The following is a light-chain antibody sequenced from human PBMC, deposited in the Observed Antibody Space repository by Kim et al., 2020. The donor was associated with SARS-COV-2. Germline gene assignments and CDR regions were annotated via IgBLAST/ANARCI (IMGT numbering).Light chain of an antibody. J-gene: IGKJ1*01. CDR3: QQYYLWPRT. V-gene: IGKV3-15*01. CDR1: QRINNN. CDR2: GAS. Sequence: VSPGEGVTLSCRASQRINNNLAWYHQKPGQAPRLVIYGASTRATGIPARFSGSGSGTELTLTISSLQPEDSAVYYCQQYYLWPRTFGVGTKVEVK.